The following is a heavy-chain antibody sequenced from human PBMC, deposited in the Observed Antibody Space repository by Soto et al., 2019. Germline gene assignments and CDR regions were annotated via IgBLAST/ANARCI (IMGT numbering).Heavy chain of an antibody. Sequence: TDTLSLTCTVSNASISSRKWWTQVRQTPGKGLEWIGEIYHSGSINHNPSLKSRVTMSLDKSKNQFSLKMTSVTAADTAVYYCASKFGELLADAFDIWGQGTVVT. CDR1: NASISSRKW. CDR2: IYHSGSI. V-gene: IGHV4-4*02. CDR3: ASKFGELLADAFDI. J-gene: IGHJ3*02. D-gene: IGHD3-10*01.